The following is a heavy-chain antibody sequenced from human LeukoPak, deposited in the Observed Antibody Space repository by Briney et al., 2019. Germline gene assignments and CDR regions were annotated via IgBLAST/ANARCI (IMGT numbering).Heavy chain of an antibody. V-gene: IGHV3-30*02. CDR1: GFTFSSGG. CDR2: IRYDGSK. J-gene: IGHJ4*02. CDR3: AKGLLTFGLVIEVLDY. D-gene: IGHD3/OR15-3a*01. Sequence: GGSLRLSCAASGFTFSSGGMHWVRQAPGKGLEWVAFIRYDGSKNYADSVKGRFIISRDNSKNTLYLQMNSLRAEDTAVYYCAKGLLTFGLVIEVLDYWGQGTLVTVSS.